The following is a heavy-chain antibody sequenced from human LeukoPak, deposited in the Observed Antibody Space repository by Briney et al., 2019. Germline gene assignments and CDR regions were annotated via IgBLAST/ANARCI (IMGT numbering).Heavy chain of an antibody. D-gene: IGHD2-2*01. CDR2: IRYDGSNK. CDR1: GFTFSSYG. Sequence: PGGSLRLSCAASGFTFSSYGMHWVRQAPGKGLEWVAFIRYDGSNKYYADSVKGRFTISRDNSKNTLYLQMNSLRAEDTAVYYCAKDFALGYCSSTSCSSSGYYFDYWGQGTLVTVSS. J-gene: IGHJ4*02. V-gene: IGHV3-30*02. CDR3: AKDFALGYCSSTSCSSSGYYFDY.